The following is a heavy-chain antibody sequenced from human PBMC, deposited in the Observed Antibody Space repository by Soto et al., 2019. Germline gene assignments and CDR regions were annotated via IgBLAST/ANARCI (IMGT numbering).Heavy chain of an antibody. CDR1: GFSLSTSGVG. Sequence: SGPTLVNPTQTLTLTCTFSGFSLSTSGVGVGWIRQPPGKALEWLALIYWNDDKRYSPSLKSRLTITKDTSKNQVVLTMTNMDPVDTAKYYCAHRLEGRSWSNCFDTWGQGTLVTVSS. J-gene: IGHJ5*02. CDR2: IYWNDDK. V-gene: IGHV2-5*01. D-gene: IGHD6-13*01. CDR3: AHRLEGRSWSNCFDT.